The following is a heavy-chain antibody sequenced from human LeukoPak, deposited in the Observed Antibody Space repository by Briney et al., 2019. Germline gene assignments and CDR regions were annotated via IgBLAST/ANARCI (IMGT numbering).Heavy chain of an antibody. J-gene: IGHJ4*02. V-gene: IGHV3-7*03. D-gene: IGHD6-19*01. CDR2: IKRDGSEK. CDR3: ARLGPASSGWPESFDY. Sequence: GGSLRLSCAASGFTFNSYWMNWVRQAPGKGLEWVANIKRDGSEKYYVDSVKGRFTISRDNAKNSLDLQMNSLRVEDTAVYYCARLGPASSGWPESFDYWGQGVLVIVSS. CDR1: GFTFNSYW.